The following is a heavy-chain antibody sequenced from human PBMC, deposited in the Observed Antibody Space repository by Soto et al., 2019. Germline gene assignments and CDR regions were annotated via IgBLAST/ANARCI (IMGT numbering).Heavy chain of an antibody. CDR2: ISGYNRNT. CDR1: GYTFSNYG. V-gene: IGHV1-18*01. D-gene: IGHD1-26*01. J-gene: IGHJ4*02. CDR3: ARERRWAPLLY. Sequence: VQLVQSGGEVKKPGASVKVSCKASGYTFSNYGITWVRQAPGQGLEWMGWISGYNRNTNYAQKFEGIVTMPTNTSTSTAYIELKGLTSDGTAVYFCARERRWAPLLYWGPGTLVTVSS.